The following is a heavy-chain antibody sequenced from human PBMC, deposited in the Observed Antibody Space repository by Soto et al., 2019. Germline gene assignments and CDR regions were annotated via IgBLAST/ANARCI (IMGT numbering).Heavy chain of an antibody. J-gene: IGHJ4*02. Sequence: QITLKESGPTLVRPTQTLTLTCAFSGFSLSTSGVGVGWIRQPPGKALEWLAVIYWDDSKHYSPSLRSRLTITKDTSTNQVVLTMTNMDAMDTGTYYCAHKGPEDWPLDYWGQGTLVTVSS. CDR2: IYWDDSK. CDR3: AHKGPEDWPLDY. V-gene: IGHV2-5*02. CDR1: GFSLSTSGVG. D-gene: IGHD3-9*01.